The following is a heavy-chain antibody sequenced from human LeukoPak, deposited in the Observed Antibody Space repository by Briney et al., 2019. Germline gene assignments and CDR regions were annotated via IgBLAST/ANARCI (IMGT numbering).Heavy chain of an antibody. CDR3: ARSYCSSTSCYQGGNWFDP. V-gene: IGHV4-61*02. D-gene: IGHD2-2*01. Sequence: SQTLSLTCTVSGGSISSGSYYWSWIRQPAGKGLEWIGRIYTSGSTNYNPSLKSRVTISVDTSKNQFSLKLSSVTAADTAVYYCARSYCSSTSCYQGGNWFDPWGQGTLVTVSS. CDR1: GGSISSGSYY. CDR2: IYTSGST. J-gene: IGHJ5*02.